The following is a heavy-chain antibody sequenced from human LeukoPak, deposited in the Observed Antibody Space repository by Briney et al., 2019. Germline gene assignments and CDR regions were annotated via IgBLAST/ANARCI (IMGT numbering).Heavy chain of an antibody. CDR2: IIPIFGTA. CDR1: GYTFTNYY. D-gene: IGHD6-13*01. Sequence: ASVKVSCKASGYTFTNYYMHWVRQAPGQGLEWMGGIIPIFGTANYAQKFQGRVTITADESTSTAYMELSSLRSEDTAVYYCASREQSIAAAGDDYWGQGTLVTVSS. V-gene: IGHV1-69*13. J-gene: IGHJ4*02. CDR3: ASREQSIAAAGDDY.